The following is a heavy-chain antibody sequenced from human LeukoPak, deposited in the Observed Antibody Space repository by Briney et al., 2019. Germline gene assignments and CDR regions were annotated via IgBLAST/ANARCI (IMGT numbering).Heavy chain of an antibody. CDR1: GFTFSSYW. D-gene: IGHD3-9*01. CDR3: ARDYDISTGPFDY. Sequence: PGGSLRLSCAASGFTFSSYWMSWVRQAPGKGLEWVANIKQDGSEKYYVDSVKGRFTISRDNAKNSLYLQMNSLRAEDTAVYYCARDYDISTGPFDYWGQGTLVTVSS. V-gene: IGHV3-7*01. CDR2: IKQDGSEK. J-gene: IGHJ4*02.